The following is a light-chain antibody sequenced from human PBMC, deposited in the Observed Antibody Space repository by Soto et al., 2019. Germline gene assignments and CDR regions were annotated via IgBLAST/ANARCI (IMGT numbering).Light chain of an antibody. Sequence: DIQMTQAPSSVSASVGDRVTITCRASQDINNRVAWFQQRPGRAPKYLIQAASILQSGFPSRFSATGSRTDFTLIIDSLQPEDFATYYCIQVKNFPRTFGQGTKLEIK. CDR3: IQVKNFPRT. CDR2: AAS. CDR1: QDINNR. J-gene: IGKJ1*01. V-gene: IGKV1-12*01.